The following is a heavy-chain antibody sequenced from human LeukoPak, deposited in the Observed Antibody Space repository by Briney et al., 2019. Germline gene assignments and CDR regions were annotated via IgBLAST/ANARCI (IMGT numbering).Heavy chain of an antibody. CDR1: GFTFSSYA. CDR3: AKVGSGWYGIDY. J-gene: IGHJ4*02. CDR2: ISDSGGTT. D-gene: IGHD6-19*01. V-gene: IGHV3-23*01. Sequence: GGSLRLSCAASGFTFSSYAMSWVRQAPGKGLEWVSGISDSGGTTYYAESVKGRFTVSRDNSKNTLYLQMNGLRAEDTAVYYCAKVGSGWYGIDYWGQGTLVTVSS.